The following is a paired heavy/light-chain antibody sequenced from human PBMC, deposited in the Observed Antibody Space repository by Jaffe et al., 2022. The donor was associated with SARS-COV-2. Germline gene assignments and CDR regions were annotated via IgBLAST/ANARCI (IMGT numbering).Heavy chain of an antibody. V-gene: IGHV3-73*02. CDR2: IRSKANNYAT. J-gene: IGHJ4*02. D-gene: IGHD1-26*01. CDR3: TLFSGGRPSSEVGAEDY. Sequence: VQLVESGGGLVQPGGSLKLSCAASGFTFSGSAMHWVRQASGKGLEWIGRIRSKANNYATAYAASVKGRFTISRDDSENTVYLQMNSLKTEDTAVYYCTLFSGGRPSSEVGAEDYWGQGTLVTVSS. CDR1: GFTFSGSA.
Light chain of an antibody. Sequence: QSALTQPASVSGSPGQSITISCTGTSSDVGGYNFVSWYQQHPGKVPKLMIFDVSNRPSGVSTRFSGSKSGNAASLTISGLQAEDEADYYCSSYTGSSTVVFGGGTKLTVL. J-gene: IGLJ2*01. CDR2: DVS. CDR1: SSDVGGYNF. CDR3: SSYTGSSTVV. V-gene: IGLV2-14*01.